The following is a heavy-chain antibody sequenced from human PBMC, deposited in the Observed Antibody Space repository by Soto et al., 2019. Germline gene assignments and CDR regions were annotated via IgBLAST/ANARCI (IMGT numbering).Heavy chain of an antibody. V-gene: IGHV3-30*18. J-gene: IGHJ5*02. D-gene: IGHD6-13*01. Sequence: PGGSLRLSCAASGFTFSSYGVHWVRQAPGKGLEWVAVISYDGSNKYYADSVKGRFTISRDNSKNTLYLQMNSLRAEDTAVYYCAKARSSSWYGNWFDPWGQGTLVTVSS. CDR3: AKARSSSWYGNWFDP. CDR2: ISYDGSNK. CDR1: GFTFSSYG.